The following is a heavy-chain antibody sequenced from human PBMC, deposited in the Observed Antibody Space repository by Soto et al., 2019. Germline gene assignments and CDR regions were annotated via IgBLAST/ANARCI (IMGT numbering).Heavy chain of an antibody. D-gene: IGHD2-15*01. CDR3: AVSTRGYCSGGTCYSYYFGY. V-gene: IGHV1-8*01. J-gene: IGHJ4*02. CDR2: MNPKSGNT. Sequence: ASVKVSCKASGYTFTSYDINWVRQATGQGLEWMGWMNPKSGNTGYAQKFQGRVTMTRNTSISTAYMELGSLRSDDTAVYYCAVSTRGYCSGGTCYSYYFGYWGQGTLVTVSS. CDR1: GYTFTSYD.